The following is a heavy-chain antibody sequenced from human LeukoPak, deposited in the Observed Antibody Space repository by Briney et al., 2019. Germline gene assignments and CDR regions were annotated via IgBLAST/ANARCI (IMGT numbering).Heavy chain of an antibody. J-gene: IGHJ4*02. D-gene: IGHD3-10*01. CDR3: ARINPGGYSFDY. CDR1: GYSISSGYY. Sequence: SETLSLTCTVSGYSISSGYYWGWIRQPPGKGLEWIGSIYHSGSTYYNPSLKSRVTISVDTSKNQFSLKLSSVTAADTAVYYCARINPGGYSFDYWGQGTLVTVSS. CDR2: IYHSGST. V-gene: IGHV4-38-2*02.